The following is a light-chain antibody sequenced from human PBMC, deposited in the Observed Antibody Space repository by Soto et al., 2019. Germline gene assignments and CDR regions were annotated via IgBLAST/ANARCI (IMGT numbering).Light chain of an antibody. J-gene: IGLJ3*02. CDR2: GNT. CDR3: QSYDSSLFWV. CDR1: SSNIGAGYD. Sequence: QAVVTQPPSVSGAPGQRVTISCTGSSSNIGAGYDVHWYQQLPGTVPKLLIYGNTNRPSGVPDRFSGSKSGTSASLAITGLQAEDEADYSCQSYDSSLFWVFGGGTKLTVL. V-gene: IGLV1-40*01.